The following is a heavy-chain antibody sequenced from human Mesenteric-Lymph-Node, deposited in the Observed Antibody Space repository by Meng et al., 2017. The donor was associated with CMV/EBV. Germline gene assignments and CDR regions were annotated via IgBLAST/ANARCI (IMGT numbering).Heavy chain of an antibody. CDR3: TRDRDFGL. V-gene: IGHV3-72*01. Sequence: GGSLRLSCAASGFTFSDHYMDWVRQAPGKGLEWVGRIRNKANSYTTEYAASVKGRFTISRDDSKNSLYLQMSSLKIEDTAVYYCTRDRDFGLWGQGTLVTVSS. CDR1: GFTFSDHY. D-gene: IGHD3-3*01. CDR2: IRNKANSYTT. J-gene: IGHJ4*02.